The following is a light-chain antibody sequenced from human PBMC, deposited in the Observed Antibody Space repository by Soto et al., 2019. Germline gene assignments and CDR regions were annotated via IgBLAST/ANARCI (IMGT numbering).Light chain of an antibody. CDR1: ESISRH. Sequence: DIQMTQSPSSLSASVGDRVTITCRASESISRHLNWYQQKPGKAPKLLIYAASSLQNGVPSKFSGSGSGTDFTLTISNLQPEDFATYYCQQSYSTLSITFGQGTRLEIK. CDR3: QQSYSTLSIT. CDR2: AAS. V-gene: IGKV1-39*01. J-gene: IGKJ5*01.